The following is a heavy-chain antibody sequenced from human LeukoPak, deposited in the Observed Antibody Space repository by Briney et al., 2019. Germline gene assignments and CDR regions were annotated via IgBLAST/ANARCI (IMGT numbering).Heavy chain of an antibody. CDR2: MNPNSGNT. V-gene: IGHV1-8*01. Sequence: ASVKVSCKASGYTFTSYDINWVRQATGQGLEWMGWMNPNSGNTGYAQKFQGRVTMTRNTSISTAYMELSSLRSEDTAVYYCARGEYSSSWYGHYYYYMDVWGKGTTVTISS. CDR3: ARGEYSSSWYGHYYYYMDV. J-gene: IGHJ6*03. D-gene: IGHD6-13*01. CDR1: GYTFTSYD.